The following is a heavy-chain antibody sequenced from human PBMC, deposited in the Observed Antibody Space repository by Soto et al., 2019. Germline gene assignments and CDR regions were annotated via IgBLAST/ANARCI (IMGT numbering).Heavy chain of an antibody. CDR2: ISYDGSNK. J-gene: IGHJ5*02. Sequence: QVQLVESGGGVVQPGRSLRLCCAASGFTFSSYGMHWVRQAPGKGLEWVAVISYDGSNKYYADSVKGRFTISRDNSKNTLYLQMNSLRADDTAVYYCAKNSGGEYCSGGSCYSGWFDPWGQGTLVTVSS. D-gene: IGHD2-15*01. V-gene: IGHV3-30*18. CDR1: GFTFSSYG. CDR3: AKNSGGEYCSGGSCYSGWFDP.